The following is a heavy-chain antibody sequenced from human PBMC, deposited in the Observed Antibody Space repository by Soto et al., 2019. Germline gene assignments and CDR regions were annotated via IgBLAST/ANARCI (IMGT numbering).Heavy chain of an antibody. CDR2: IYNSGNT. CDR3: ATERRFLEWT. Sequence: QVQLQESGPGLVKPSETLSLTCSVSGGSVSSGSYYWTWIRQPPGKGLQWIGCIYNSGNTNYNPSLKGRVPISVDTSKNRFSLRLSSVTAADTAVYYCATERRFLEWTWGQGTLVTVSS. D-gene: IGHD3-3*01. CDR1: GGSVSSGSYY. J-gene: IGHJ4*02. V-gene: IGHV4-61*01.